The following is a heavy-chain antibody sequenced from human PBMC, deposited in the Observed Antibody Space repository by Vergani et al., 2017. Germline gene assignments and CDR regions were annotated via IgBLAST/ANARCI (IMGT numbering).Heavy chain of an antibody. CDR2: INWNGGST. CDR3: AKVPIGGQHPFDY. J-gene: IGHJ4*02. V-gene: IGHV3-20*04. Sequence: EVQLLESGGGLVQPGGSLRLSCAASGFTFDDYGMSWVRQAPGKGLEWVSGINWNGGSTGYADSVKGRFTISRDNAKNSLYLQMNSLRAEDTAVYYCAKVPIGGQHPFDYWGQGTLVTVSS. D-gene: IGHD1-1*01. CDR1: GFTFDDYG.